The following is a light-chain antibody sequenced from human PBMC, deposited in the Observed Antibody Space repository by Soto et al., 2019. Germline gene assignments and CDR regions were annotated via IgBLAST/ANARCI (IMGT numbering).Light chain of an antibody. CDR3: QQNSSSVT. V-gene: IGKV3-20*01. Sequence: EIVLTQSPGTLSLSPGERATLSCRASHSASKNYFAWYHQKPGQAPRLLVYGATNRAGGIPEMISSGGAGTVFTLTISMLEPEDFAVYYCQQNSSSVTFGQGTKVDIK. CDR2: GAT. CDR1: HSASKNY. J-gene: IGKJ1*01.